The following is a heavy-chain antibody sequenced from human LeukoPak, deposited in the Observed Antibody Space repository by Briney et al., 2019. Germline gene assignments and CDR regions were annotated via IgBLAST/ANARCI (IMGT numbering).Heavy chain of an antibody. CDR1: GGSISSGGYY. V-gene: IGHV4-31*03. Sequence: PSETLSLTCTVSGGSISSGGYYWSWIRQHPGKGLEWIGYIYYSGSTYYNPSLKSRVTISVDTSKNQFSLKLSSVSAADTAVYYCARGNDILTGYRLGGNFDYWGQGTLVTVSS. J-gene: IGHJ4*02. CDR2: IYYSGST. D-gene: IGHD3-9*01. CDR3: ARGNDILTGYRLGGNFDY.